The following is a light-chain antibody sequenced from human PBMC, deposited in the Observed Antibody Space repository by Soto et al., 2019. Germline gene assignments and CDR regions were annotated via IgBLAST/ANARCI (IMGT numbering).Light chain of an antibody. CDR3: QQYNNCPPWT. CDR2: GAS. CDR1: QSVSSN. J-gene: IGKJ1*01. V-gene: IGKV3-15*01. Sequence: EIVMTQSPATLSVSPGERATLSCRASQSVSSNLAWYQQKPGQAPRLLIYGASTRAAGIPARFIGSGSGTNFTLTISSLQSEDFVVYYCQQYNNCPPWTFGQGTKVEIK.